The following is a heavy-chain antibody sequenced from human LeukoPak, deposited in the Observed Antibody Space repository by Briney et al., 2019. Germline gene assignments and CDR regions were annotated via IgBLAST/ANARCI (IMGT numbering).Heavy chain of an antibody. Sequence: SETLSLTCTVSGGSISSSSYYWGWIRQPPGKGLEWIGEINHSGSTNYNPSLKSRVTISVDTSKNQFSLKLSSVTAADTAVYYCARLKGMRLNFDYWGQGTLVTVSS. CDR1: GGSISSSSYY. V-gene: IGHV4-39*07. J-gene: IGHJ4*02. CDR2: INHSGST. D-gene: IGHD3-10*01. CDR3: ARLKGMRLNFDY.